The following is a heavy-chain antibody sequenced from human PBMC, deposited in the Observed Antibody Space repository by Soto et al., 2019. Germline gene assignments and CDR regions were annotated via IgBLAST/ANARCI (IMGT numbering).Heavy chain of an antibody. D-gene: IGHD6-19*01. J-gene: IGHJ6*03. CDR1: GYTFTSYA. V-gene: IGHV1-3*01. CDR3: ARGVLSSGWYNNYYYYMDV. CDR2: INAGNGNT. Sequence: ASVKVSCKASGYTFTSYAMHWVRQAPGQRLEWMGWINAGNGNTKYSQKFQGRVTITRDTSASTAYMELSSLRSEDTAVYYCARGVLSSGWYNNYYYYMDVWGKGTTVTVSS.